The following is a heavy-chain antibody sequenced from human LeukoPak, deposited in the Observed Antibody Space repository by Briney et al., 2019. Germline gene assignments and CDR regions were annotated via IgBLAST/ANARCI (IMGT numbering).Heavy chain of an antibody. J-gene: IGHJ6*03. D-gene: IGHD1-1*01. V-gene: IGHV3-53*01. CDR3: ASRTGTSSPYYYYYYMGV. Sequence: GGSLRLSCAASGFTVSSNYMSWVRQAPGKGLEWVSVIYSGGSTYYADSVKGRFTISRDNSKNTLYLQMNSLRAEDTAVYYCASRTGTSSPYYYYYYMGVWGKGTTVTVSS. CDR1: GFTVSSNY. CDR2: IYSGGST.